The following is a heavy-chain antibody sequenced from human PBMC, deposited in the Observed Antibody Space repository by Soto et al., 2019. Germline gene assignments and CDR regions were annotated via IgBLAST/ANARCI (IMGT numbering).Heavy chain of an antibody. CDR1: GGSVSSGSYY. CDR3: AREGLGSYFDY. V-gene: IGHV4-61*01. J-gene: IGHJ4*02. CDR2: IYYSGST. Sequence: PSETLSLTCTVSGGSVSSGSYYWSWIRQPPGKGLEWIGYIYYSGSTNYNPSLKSRVTISVDTSKNQFSLKLSSVTAADTAVYYCAREGLGSYFDYWGQGTLVTVSS.